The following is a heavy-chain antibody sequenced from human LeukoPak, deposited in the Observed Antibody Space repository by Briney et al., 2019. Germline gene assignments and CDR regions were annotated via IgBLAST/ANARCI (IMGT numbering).Heavy chain of an antibody. CDR2: TRNKANSYTT. CDR3: ARAHYDFWSGYSGLDY. V-gene: IGHV3-72*01. D-gene: IGHD3-3*01. J-gene: IGHJ4*02. Sequence: GGSLRLSCAASGFTFSDHYMDWVRQAPGKGLEWVGRTRNKANSYTTEYAASVKGRFTISRDDSKNSLYLQMNSLKTEDTAVYYCARAHYDFWSGYSGLDYWGQGTLVTVSS. CDR1: GFTFSDHY.